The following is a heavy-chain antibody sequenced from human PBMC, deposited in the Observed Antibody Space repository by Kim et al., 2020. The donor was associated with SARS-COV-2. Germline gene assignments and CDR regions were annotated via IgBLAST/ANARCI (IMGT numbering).Heavy chain of an antibody. CDR3: VRDSQVSRYFDL. Sequence: GGSLRLSCAASGFSFSAHFMIWVRQAPGKGLEWLGRIRNKANRYTTEYAASVKGRFTISRDDSNSSLYLQMNSLTVEDTAMYFCVRDSQVSRYFDLSGRGTLVAVSS. V-gene: IGHV3-72*01. CDR1: GFSFSAHF. J-gene: IGHJ2*01. CDR2: IRNKANRYTT.